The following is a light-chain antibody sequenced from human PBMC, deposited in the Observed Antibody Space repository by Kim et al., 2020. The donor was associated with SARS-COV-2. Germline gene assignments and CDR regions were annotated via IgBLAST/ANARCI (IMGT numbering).Light chain of an antibody. CDR1: NIGSNS. CDR2: YDS. Sequence: SYELTQPPSVSVAPGKTARITCGGNNIGSNSVHWYQQKPGQAPVLVIYYDSDRPSGIPERFSDSNSGNTATLTISRVEAGDEADYYCQVWDSSSDHPGYVFGTGTKVTVL. V-gene: IGLV3-21*04. CDR3: QVWDSSSDHPGYV. J-gene: IGLJ1*01.